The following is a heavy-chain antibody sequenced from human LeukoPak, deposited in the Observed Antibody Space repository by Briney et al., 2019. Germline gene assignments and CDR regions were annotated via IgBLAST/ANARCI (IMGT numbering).Heavy chain of an antibody. CDR1: GGTFISYA. Sequence: SVKVSCKASGGTFISYAISWVRQAPGQGLEWMGGIIPIFGTANYAQKFQGRVTITADESASTAYMELSSLRSEDTAVYYCARNGVVVVPARAFNWFDPWGQGTLVTVSS. CDR3: ARNGVVVVPARAFNWFDP. J-gene: IGHJ5*02. V-gene: IGHV1-69*13. D-gene: IGHD2-2*01. CDR2: IIPIFGTA.